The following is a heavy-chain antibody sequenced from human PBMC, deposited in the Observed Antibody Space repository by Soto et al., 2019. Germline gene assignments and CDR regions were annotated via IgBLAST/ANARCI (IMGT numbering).Heavy chain of an antibody. J-gene: IGHJ5*02. D-gene: IGHD3-10*01. CDR3: AKNSGWFNT. CDR1: GFPFSITD. Sequence: EFQVLQSGGGLVQPGGSLTLSCAASGFPFSITDMTWVRQAPGKGLEWVSTIDGSGGTTYYADSVKGRFTISRDNSINTVFLQMNSLRADDTALYFCAKNSGWFNTWGQGALVTVSS. CDR2: IDGSGGTT. V-gene: IGHV3-23*01.